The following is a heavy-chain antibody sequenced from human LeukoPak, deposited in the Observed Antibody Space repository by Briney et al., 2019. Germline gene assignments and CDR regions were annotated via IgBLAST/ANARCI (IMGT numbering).Heavy chain of an antibody. V-gene: IGHV3-21*06. D-gene: IGHD6-19*01. CDR1: GFTFSSYT. Sequence: GASLRLSCAASGFTFSSYTMNWVRQAPGKGLEWVSSISSSSTYIYYADSVKGRFTISRDNAKNSLYLQTNSLRAEDTAVYYCARWIGSGWSYFDYWGQGTLVTVSS. CDR2: ISSSSTYI. CDR3: ARWIGSGWSYFDY. J-gene: IGHJ4*02.